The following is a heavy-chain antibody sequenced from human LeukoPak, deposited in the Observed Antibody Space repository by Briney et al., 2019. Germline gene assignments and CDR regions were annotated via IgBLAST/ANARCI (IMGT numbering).Heavy chain of an antibody. D-gene: IGHD6-19*01. CDR3: ARDGSGWYSDLWHWFDP. CDR1: GGSISSSSYY. CDR2: IYYSGST. V-gene: IGHV4-39*07. J-gene: IGHJ5*02. Sequence: KTSETLSLTCTVSGGSISSSSYYWGWIRQPPGKGLEWIGSIYYSGSTYYNPSLKSRVTISVDTSKNQFSLKLSSVTAADTAVYYCARDGSGWYSDLWHWFDPWGQGTLVTVSS.